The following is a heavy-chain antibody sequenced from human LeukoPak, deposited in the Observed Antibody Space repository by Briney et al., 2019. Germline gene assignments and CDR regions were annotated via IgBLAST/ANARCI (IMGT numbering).Heavy chain of an antibody. Sequence: SGTLSLTCAVSGGSISSSNWWSWVRQPPGKGLEWIGEIYHSGSTNYNPSLKSRVTISVDKSKNQFSLKLSSVTAADTAVYYCARVGSSGWYASPFDYWGQGTLVTVSS. CDR3: ARVGSSGWYASPFDY. D-gene: IGHD6-19*01. CDR2: IYHSGST. J-gene: IGHJ4*02. V-gene: IGHV4-4*02. CDR1: GGSISSSNW.